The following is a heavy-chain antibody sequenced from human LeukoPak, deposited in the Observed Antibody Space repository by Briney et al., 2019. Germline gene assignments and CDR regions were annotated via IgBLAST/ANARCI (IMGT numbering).Heavy chain of an antibody. CDR1: GVSISSGSYY. Sequence: SETLSLTCTVSGVSISSGSYYWSWIRQPAGKGLEWIGRIYTSGSTNYNPSLKSRVTISVDTSKNQFSLKLSSVTAADTAVYYCASEVPSPYYFDYWGQGTLVTVSS. J-gene: IGHJ4*02. CDR2: IYTSGST. V-gene: IGHV4-61*02. CDR3: ASEVPSPYYFDY. D-gene: IGHD2-2*01.